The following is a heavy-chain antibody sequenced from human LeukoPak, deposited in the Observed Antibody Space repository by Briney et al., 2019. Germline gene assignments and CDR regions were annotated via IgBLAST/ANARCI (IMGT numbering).Heavy chain of an antibody. CDR2: ISTYNGNT. Sequence: ASVKVSCKASGYTFTSYGISWVRQAPGQGLEWMGWISTYNGNTNYAQKLQGRVTMTRDTSTSTAYMELRSLRSDDTDVYYCARGGDSSGLNRFAYWGQGTLVTVSS. CDR3: ARGGDSSGLNRFAY. J-gene: IGHJ4*02. V-gene: IGHV1-18*01. CDR1: GYTFTSYG. D-gene: IGHD3-22*01.